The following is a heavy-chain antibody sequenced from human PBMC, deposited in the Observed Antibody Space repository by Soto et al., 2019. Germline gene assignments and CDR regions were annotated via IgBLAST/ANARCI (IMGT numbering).Heavy chain of an antibody. CDR2: INPNSGGT. V-gene: IGHV1-2*02. D-gene: IGHD6-6*01. Sequence: ASVRVSCKACGCTFTDYYIHWVRQAPGQGLEWMGWINPNSGGTNSAQNFQGRVTMTRDTSISTAYMELSRLRSDDTAVYFCAKLGQYSTSAGQLDYWGQGALVTVSS. CDR1: GCTFTDYY. CDR3: AKLGQYSTSAGQLDY. J-gene: IGHJ4*02.